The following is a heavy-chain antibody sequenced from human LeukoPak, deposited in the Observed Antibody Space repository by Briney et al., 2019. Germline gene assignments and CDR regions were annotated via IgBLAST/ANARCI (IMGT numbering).Heavy chain of an antibody. Sequence: PRGSLRLSCAASGFSFSDCWMTWVRHSPGTGRGWVGNIKRDGREKYHMDSGKGPFTISRDNHKNSLYLQMNSLRAEDRAVYYCARDKIVGPTLFDYWGQGTLVTVSS. D-gene: IGHD1-26*01. CDR1: GFSFSDCW. J-gene: IGHJ4*02. CDR3: ARDKIVGPTLFDY. CDR2: IKRDGREK. V-gene: IGHV3-7*01.